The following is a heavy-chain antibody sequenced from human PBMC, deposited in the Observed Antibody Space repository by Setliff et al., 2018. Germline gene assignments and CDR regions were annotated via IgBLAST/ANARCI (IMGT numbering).Heavy chain of an antibody. J-gene: IGHJ4*02. CDR3: ARLETMAGPSTCFAY. D-gene: IGHD6-19*01. V-gene: IGHV5-51*01. CDR2: IYPGDSDT. CDR1: GYTFTNYW. Sequence: PGESLKISCKGSGYTFTNYWIGWVRQMPGKGLEWMGLIYPGDSDTRYSPSFQGQVTISADRSISTAYLQWRSLKASDTAMYYCARLETMAGPSTCFAYWGQGTLVTVSS.